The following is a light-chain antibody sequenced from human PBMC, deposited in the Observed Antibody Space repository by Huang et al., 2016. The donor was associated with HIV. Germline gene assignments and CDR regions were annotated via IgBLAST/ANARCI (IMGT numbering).Light chain of an antibody. V-gene: IGKV3D-15*02. Sequence: ETVMMQSPVTLSVSPGDRASFSCRSSRIVSSHLAWYQQKPGQAPRILIYAASTSATGVPARFSGSGSGTEFTLTISTLQSEDSAVYYCQQYNDFRGTFGPGTRVEIK. CDR3: QQYNDFRGT. CDR2: AAS. J-gene: IGKJ3*01. CDR1: RIVSSH.